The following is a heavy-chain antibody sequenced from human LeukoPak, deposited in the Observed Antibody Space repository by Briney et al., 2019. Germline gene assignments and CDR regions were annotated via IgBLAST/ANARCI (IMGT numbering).Heavy chain of an antibody. D-gene: IGHD1-26*01. CDR1: GGSISSHY. J-gene: IGHJ5*02. CDR3: ARDLGGYWFDP. V-gene: IGHV4-59*11. CDR2: IYYSGST. Sequence: SETLSLTCTVSGGSISSHYWSWIRQPPGKGLEWIGYIYYSGSTNYNPSLKSRVAISVDTSKNQFSLKLSSVTAADTAVYYCARDLGGYWFDPWGQGTLVTVSS.